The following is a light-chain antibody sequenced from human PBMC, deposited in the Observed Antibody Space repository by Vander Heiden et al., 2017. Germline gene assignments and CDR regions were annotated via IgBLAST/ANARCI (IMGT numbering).Light chain of an antibody. CDR1: QSISSW. J-gene: IGKJ1*01. Sequence: DIQMTQSPSTLSASVGDRVTITCRASQSISSWLAWYQQKPGKAPKLLIYDASSLESGVPSRFSGSGSGTEFTLTSSSLQPDDFATYYCQQYKSHSVGQGTKVEIK. V-gene: IGKV1-5*01. CDR2: DAS. CDR3: QQYKSHS.